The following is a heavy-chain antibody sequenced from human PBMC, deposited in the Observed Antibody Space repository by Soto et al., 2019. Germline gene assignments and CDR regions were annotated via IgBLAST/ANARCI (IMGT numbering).Heavy chain of an antibody. CDR2: ISDSGGST. V-gene: IGHV3-23*01. Sequence: EVQLLESGGGLVQRGGSLRLSCADSGVTFSNYAMSWVRQAPGKGLECVSLISDSGGSTYYAGSVKGRFTISRDNSKNTLYLQMNSLRAEDTAVYYCAKCPAWGGGCERLDYWGPGAMVPVSS. D-gene: IGHD2-15*01. CDR1: GVTFSNYA. J-gene: IGHJ4*02. CDR3: AKCPAWGGGCERLDY.